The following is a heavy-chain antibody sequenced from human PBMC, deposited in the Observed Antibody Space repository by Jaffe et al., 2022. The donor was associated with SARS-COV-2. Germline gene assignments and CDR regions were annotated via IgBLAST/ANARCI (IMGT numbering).Heavy chain of an antibody. J-gene: IGHJ4*02. D-gene: IGHD3-9*01. CDR2: ISWNSGSI. CDR3: AKDHNYDILTGPFDY. CDR1: GFTFDDYA. V-gene: IGHV3-9*01. Sequence: EVQLVESGGGLVQPGRSLRLSCAASGFTFDDYAMHWVRQAPGKGLEWVSGISWNSGSIGYADSVKGRFTISRDNAKNSLYLQMNSLRAEDTALYYCAKDHNYDILTGPFDYWGQGTLVTVSS.